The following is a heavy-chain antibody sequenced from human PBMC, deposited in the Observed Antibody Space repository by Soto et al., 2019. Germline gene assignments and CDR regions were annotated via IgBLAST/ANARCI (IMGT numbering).Heavy chain of an antibody. CDR1: GGPFRGPN. Sequence: QVQLQESGPGLLKPSEPLSLSCVVPGGPFRGPNWGWVRRTPGRGLEGFGYMYYSGSTNYNPSLKSRVTISVDTSKNHFSLRLTSVTAADTAVYYCARGPYYDLIWNYYYMDVWGKGTTVTVSS. CDR2: MYYSGST. D-gene: IGHD3-16*01. CDR3: ARGPYYDLIWNYYYMDV. J-gene: IGHJ6*03. V-gene: IGHV4-59*08.